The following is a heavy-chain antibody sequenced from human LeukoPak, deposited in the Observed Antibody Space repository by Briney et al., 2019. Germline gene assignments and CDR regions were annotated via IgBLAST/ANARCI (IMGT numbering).Heavy chain of an antibody. Sequence: PGGSLRLSCAASGFTFSSYAMHWVRQAPGKGLEWVAVISYDGSNKYYADSVKGRFTISRDNSKNTLYLQMNSLRAEDTAVYYCARPHIAAAGWLPVDWFDPWGQGTLVTVSS. CDR2: ISYDGSNK. V-gene: IGHV3-30*04. CDR1: GFTFSSYA. CDR3: ARPHIAAAGWLPVDWFDP. J-gene: IGHJ5*02. D-gene: IGHD6-13*01.